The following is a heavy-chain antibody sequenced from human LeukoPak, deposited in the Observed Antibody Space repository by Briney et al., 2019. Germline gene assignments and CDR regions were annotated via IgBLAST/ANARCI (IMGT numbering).Heavy chain of an antibody. CDR2: ISDSDGNT. Sequence: GGSLRLSCAASGFTFSSYAMSWVRQAPGKGLEWVSAISDSDGNTYYADSVKGRFTISRDNSKNTLYLQMNSLRAEDTAVYYCAKDRTRWELLSSNALDYWGQGTLVTVSS. CDR3: AKDRTRWELLSSNALDY. D-gene: IGHD1-26*01. CDR1: GFTFSSYA. V-gene: IGHV3-23*01. J-gene: IGHJ4*02.